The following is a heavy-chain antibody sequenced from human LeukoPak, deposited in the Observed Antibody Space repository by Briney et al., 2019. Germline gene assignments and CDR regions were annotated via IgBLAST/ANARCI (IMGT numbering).Heavy chain of an antibody. CDR2: IYSTGTT. CDR1: GGSITTYY. V-gene: IGHV4-59*01. CDR3: AREDPQTTVPEGMDV. J-gene: IGHJ6*02. Sequence: PSETLSLTCSVSGGSITTYYWSWIRQLPGKGLEWIGCIYSTGTTNYNPSLRSRITISGDTSRNQFSLRLGSVTAADTAVYYCAREDPQTTVPEGMDVWGHGTTVIVSS. D-gene: IGHD4-17*01.